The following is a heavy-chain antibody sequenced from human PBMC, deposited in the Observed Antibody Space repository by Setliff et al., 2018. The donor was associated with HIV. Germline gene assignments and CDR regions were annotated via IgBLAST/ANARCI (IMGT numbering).Heavy chain of an antibody. V-gene: IGHV4-61*02. Sequence: SETLSLTCTVSGGSISSGSYYWSWIRQPAGKGLEWIGRIYTSGSTNYNPSLKSRVTISVDTSKNQFSLKLSSVTAADTAVYYCARTGVAWFDPWGQGTLVTVS. D-gene: IGHD2-15*01. CDR3: ARTGVAWFDP. CDR1: GGSISSGSYY. CDR2: IYTSGST. J-gene: IGHJ5*02.